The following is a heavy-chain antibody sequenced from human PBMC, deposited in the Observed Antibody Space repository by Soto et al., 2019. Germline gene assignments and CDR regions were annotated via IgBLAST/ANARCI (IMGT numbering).Heavy chain of an antibody. CDR3: AKGVELDV. J-gene: IGHJ6*04. CDR1: GFTLSSFA. D-gene: IGHD1-26*01. Sequence: GGSLRLSCEAFGFTLSSFAMNWVRQAPGKGLEWVSAIGDSGASTYYADSVKGRFTISRDNSRNTLYLQLNSLRAEDTAVYYCAKGVELDVWGNGTTVTVSS. CDR2: IGDSGAST. V-gene: IGHV3-23*01.